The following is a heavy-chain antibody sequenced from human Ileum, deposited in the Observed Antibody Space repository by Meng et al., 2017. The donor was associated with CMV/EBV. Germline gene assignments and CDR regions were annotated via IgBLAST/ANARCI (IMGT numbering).Heavy chain of an antibody. CDR2: IYHSGST. V-gene: IGHV4-59*01. Sequence: SETLSLTCTVSGVSTSNYYWSWIRQSPGKGLEWIGYIYHSGSTNYNPSLKGRVTISVDTSKGQVSLNLHSVTAADTAVYYCANTLTTPYYIDHWGRGTPVTVSS. CDR1: GVSTSNYY. D-gene: IGHD1-1*01. J-gene: IGHJ4*02. CDR3: ANTLTTPYYIDH.